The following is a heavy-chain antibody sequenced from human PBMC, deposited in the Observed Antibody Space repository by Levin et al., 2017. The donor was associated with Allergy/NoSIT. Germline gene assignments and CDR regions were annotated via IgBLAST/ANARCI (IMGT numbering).Heavy chain of an antibody. D-gene: IGHD3-3*01. J-gene: IGHJ6*04. CDR2: IGIRTSYI. V-gene: IGHV3-21*01. CDR1: GFTFSSYS. CDR3: ARETGTTTMFGEVDV. Sequence: NAGGSLRLSCEASGFTFSSYSMTWVRQAPGKGLEWVSSIGIRTSYIHYADSVKGRFTVSRDNAKNSLYLQVNSLRVEDTAVYYCARETGTTTMFGEVDVWGKGTTVTVSS.